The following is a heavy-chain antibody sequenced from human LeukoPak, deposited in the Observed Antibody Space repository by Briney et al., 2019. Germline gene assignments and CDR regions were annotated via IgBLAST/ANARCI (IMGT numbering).Heavy chain of an antibody. V-gene: IGHV4-34*01. CDR3: ASGIQWLPNSDAFDI. J-gene: IGHJ3*02. CDR2: INHSGST. Sequence: PSETLSLTCAVYGGSFSDSYWNWIRQPPGKGLEWIGEINHSGSTNRNPSLKSRVTISVDTSKNQFSLKLNSVTAADTAVYYCASGIQWLPNSDAFDIWGQGTMVTVSS. D-gene: IGHD6-19*01. CDR1: GGSFSDSY.